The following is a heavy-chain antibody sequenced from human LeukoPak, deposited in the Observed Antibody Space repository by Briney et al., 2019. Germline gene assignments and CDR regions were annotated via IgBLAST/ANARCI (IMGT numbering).Heavy chain of an antibody. CDR3: AAYCSGGSCSYY. J-gene: IGHJ4*02. V-gene: IGHV3-30*04. D-gene: IGHD2-15*01. CDR2: ISYDETNK. CDR1: GFIFSSYT. Sequence: AGGSLRLSCAASGFIFSSYTMHWVRQAPGKGLEWVAVISYDETNKYYADSVKGRFTISRDNSKNMLYLQMNSLRAEDTAVYYCAAYCSGGSCSYYWGQGTMVTVSS.